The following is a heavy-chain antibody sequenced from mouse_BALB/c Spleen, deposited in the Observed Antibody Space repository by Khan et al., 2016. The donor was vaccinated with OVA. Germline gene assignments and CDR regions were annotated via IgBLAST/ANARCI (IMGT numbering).Heavy chain of an antibody. CDR1: GYSITSGYA. D-gene: IGHD1-1*01. Sequence: EVKLLESGPGLVKPSQSLSLTCIVTGYSITSGYAWNWIRQFPGNKLEWMGYISYSGVTSYNPSLKSRISITRDTSKNQFFLQLNSLTTEDTATYYCARGNYYGYYFDYWGQGTTLTVSS. CDR3: ARGNYYGYYFDY. V-gene: IGHV3-2*02. CDR2: ISYSGVT. J-gene: IGHJ2*01.